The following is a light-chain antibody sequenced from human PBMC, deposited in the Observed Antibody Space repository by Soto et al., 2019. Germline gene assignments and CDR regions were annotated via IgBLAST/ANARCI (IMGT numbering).Light chain of an antibody. Sequence: DIQMTQSPSSLSASVGDRVAITCRASQDIRIDLGWYQQKPGKAPNLLISAASSLHSGVPSRFSGSGSGTDFTLTISSLQPEDFATYYCQQSYSTPPWTFGQGTKVDIK. CDR3: QQSYSTPPWT. V-gene: IGKV1-39*01. J-gene: IGKJ1*01. CDR1: QDIRID. CDR2: AAS.